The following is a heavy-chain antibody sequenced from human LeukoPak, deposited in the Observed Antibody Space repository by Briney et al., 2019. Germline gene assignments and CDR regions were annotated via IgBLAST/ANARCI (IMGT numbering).Heavy chain of an antibody. CDR3: AKEEPEEAAQSGDPDYFDY. Sequence: GGSLRLSCAASGFTFSNAWMSWVRQAPGKGLEWVGRIKSKTDGGTTDYAAPVKGRFTISRDDSKNTLYLQMNSLRAEDTAVYYCAKEEPEEAAQSGDPDYFDYWGQGTLVTVSS. CDR2: IKSKTDGGTT. V-gene: IGHV3-15*01. D-gene: IGHD1-14*01. CDR1: GFTFSNAW. J-gene: IGHJ4*02.